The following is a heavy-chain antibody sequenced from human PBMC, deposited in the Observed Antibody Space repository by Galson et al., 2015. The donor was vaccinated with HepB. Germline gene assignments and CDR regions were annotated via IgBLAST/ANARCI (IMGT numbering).Heavy chain of an antibody. V-gene: IGHV4-39*01. CDR3: ARQGDSWVQLERWRFDP. Sequence: ETLSLTCTVSGGSISSSSYYWGWIRQPPGEGLQWIGSIYYSGGTYYTPSLQSRVTISVDTSKNQFSLNLSSVTAADTAVYYCARQGDSWVQLERWRFDPWGQGTLVTVSS. CDR2: IYYSGGT. D-gene: IGHD1-1*01. CDR1: GGSISSSSYY. J-gene: IGHJ5*02.